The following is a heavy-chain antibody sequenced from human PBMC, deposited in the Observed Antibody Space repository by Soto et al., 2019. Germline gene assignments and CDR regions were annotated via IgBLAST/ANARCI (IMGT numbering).Heavy chain of an antibody. CDR3: ARHEGNGNVWPLDY. CDR2: IHYSGST. Sequence: QVQLLESGPGLVKPSEPLSLTCTVSGDSIGTTHSYWAWIHQSPGKGLEWIGNIHYSGSTYYMPSLRSRVTLSVDTSKNQFSLRLTSVTAEDTAVYYCARHEGNGNVWPLDYWGQGILVTVSS. CDR1: GDSIGTTHSY. D-gene: IGHD2-8*01. V-gene: IGHV4-39*01. J-gene: IGHJ4*02.